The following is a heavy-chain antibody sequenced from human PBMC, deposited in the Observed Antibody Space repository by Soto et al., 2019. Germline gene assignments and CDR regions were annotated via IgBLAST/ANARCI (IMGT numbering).Heavy chain of an antibody. CDR1: GDSFNSYA. D-gene: IGHD6-13*01. Sequence: QVQLVQSGAEVKKPGSSVKVSCKASGDSFNSYAINWVRQARGQGLEWMGGIIPIFGTPNYAQNFQGRVTITAEEATTTAYMELSALKSEDTGMYFCARVHPTSAAGGRVILDDWGQGTLVSVS. J-gene: IGHJ4*02. V-gene: IGHV1-69*01. CDR3: ARVHPTSAAGGRVILDD. CDR2: IIPIFGTP.